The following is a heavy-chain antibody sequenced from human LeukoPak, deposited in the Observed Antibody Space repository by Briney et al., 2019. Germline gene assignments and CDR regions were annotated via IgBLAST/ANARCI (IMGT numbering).Heavy chain of an antibody. V-gene: IGHV1-69*13. CDR3: ARGKATVKPYYYYYYMDV. J-gene: IGHJ6*03. CDR1: GGTFSSYA. D-gene: IGHD4-11*01. Sequence: SVKVSCKASGGTFSSYAISWVRQAPGQGLEWMGGIIPIFGTANYAQKFQGRVTITADESTSTAYMELSSLRSEDTAVYYCARGKATVKPYYYYYYMDVWGKGTTVTVSS. CDR2: IIPIFGTA.